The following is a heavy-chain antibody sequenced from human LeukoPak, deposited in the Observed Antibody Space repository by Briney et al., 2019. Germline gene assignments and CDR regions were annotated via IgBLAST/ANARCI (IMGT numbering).Heavy chain of an antibody. V-gene: IGHV4-59*01. CDR2: IYYSGST. CDR1: GGSISGFY. Sequence: PSETLSPTCTVSGGSISGFYWSWIRQPPGKGLEWIGYIYYSGSTNYNPSLKSRVTISVDTSKNQFSLKLSSVTAADTAVYYCARGPDSSGYHFDYWGQGTLVTVSS. D-gene: IGHD3-22*01. CDR3: ARGPDSSGYHFDY. J-gene: IGHJ4*02.